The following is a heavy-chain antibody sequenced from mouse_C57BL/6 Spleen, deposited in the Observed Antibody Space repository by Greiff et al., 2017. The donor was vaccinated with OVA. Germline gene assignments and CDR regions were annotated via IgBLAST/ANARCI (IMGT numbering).Heavy chain of an antibody. Sequence: QVQLQQPGAELVRPGSSVKLSCKASGYTFTSYWMDWVKQRPGQGLEWIGNIYPSDSETHYNQKFTDKATFTGDKSVSIDYMQLSSMASDDSAVESGARKGYYRNYYDMDYWGQGTTLTVSS. CDR3: ARKGYYRNYYDMDY. CDR2: IYPSDSET. J-gene: IGHJ4*01. D-gene: IGHD2-1*01. V-gene: IGHV1-61*01. CDR1: GYTFTSYW.